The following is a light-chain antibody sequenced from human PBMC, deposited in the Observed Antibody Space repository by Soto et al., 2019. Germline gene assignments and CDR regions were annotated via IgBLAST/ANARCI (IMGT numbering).Light chain of an antibody. Sequence: PGERASLSCRASQSISGRYLAWYQQKPGQAPRLLIYDASSRATGIPDRFSGTGSGTDFILTISRLEPEDFAVYYCHQYCSSPLTFGGGTKVEIK. J-gene: IGKJ4*01. V-gene: IGKV3-20*01. CDR3: HQYCSSPLT. CDR2: DAS. CDR1: QSISGRY.